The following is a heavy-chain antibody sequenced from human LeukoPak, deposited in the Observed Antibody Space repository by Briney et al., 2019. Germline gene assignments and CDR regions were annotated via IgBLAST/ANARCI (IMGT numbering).Heavy chain of an antibody. V-gene: IGHV3-9*01. CDR3: AKDNYDILTAADY. CDR2: ISWNSGSI. D-gene: IGHD3-9*01. Sequence: GGSLRLSCAASGFTLDDYAMHWVRQAPGKGLEWVSGISWNSGSIGYADSVKGRFTISRDNAKNSLYLQMNSLRAEDTALYYCAKDNYDILTAADYWGQGTLVTVSS. J-gene: IGHJ4*02. CDR1: GFTLDDYA.